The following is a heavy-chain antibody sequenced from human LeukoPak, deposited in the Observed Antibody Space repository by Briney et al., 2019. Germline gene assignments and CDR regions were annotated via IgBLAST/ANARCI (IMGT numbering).Heavy chain of an antibody. CDR1: GGTFSSYA. V-gene: IGHV1-69*05. Sequence: SVKVSCKASGGTFSSYAISWVRQAPGQGLEWMGRIIPIFGTANYAQKFQGRVTITTDEFTSTAYMELSSLRSEDTAVYYCAREADYYDQQAYNWFDPWGQGTLVTVSS. CDR2: IIPIFGTA. CDR3: AREADYYDQQAYNWFDP. D-gene: IGHD3-22*01. J-gene: IGHJ5*02.